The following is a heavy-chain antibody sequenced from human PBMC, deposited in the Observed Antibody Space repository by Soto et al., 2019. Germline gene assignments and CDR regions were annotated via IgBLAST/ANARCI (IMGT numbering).Heavy chain of an antibody. J-gene: IGHJ4*02. D-gene: IGHD3-10*01. CDR3: ARVPGRL. CDR1: GFSVSRNY. CDR2: VYSGGAT. V-gene: IGHV3-53*02. Sequence: QLVETGGGLIQPGTSLTLSCAASGFSVSRNYMTWVRQAPGKGLEWVSFVYSGGATFYADSVKGRFILSRDDSQNKMYLQMNNRRAEDTAVYYCARVPGRLWGRGTVVTVAS.